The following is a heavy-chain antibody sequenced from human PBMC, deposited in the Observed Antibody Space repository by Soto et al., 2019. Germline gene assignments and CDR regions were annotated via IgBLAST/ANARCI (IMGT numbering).Heavy chain of an antibody. J-gene: IGHJ3*02. CDR2: IWGHGRIT. CDR1: GFTFSSYW. Sequence: GGSLRLSCAASGFTFSSYWMHWVRQAPGKGLVWVSRIWGHGRITFYADSVRGRFTISRDNSKNTLFVQMKSLRVDDTGVYYCVRDQAASGTSWAFDIWGQGTPVTVSS. V-gene: IGHV3-74*01. CDR3: VRDQAASGTSWAFDI. D-gene: IGHD1-26*01.